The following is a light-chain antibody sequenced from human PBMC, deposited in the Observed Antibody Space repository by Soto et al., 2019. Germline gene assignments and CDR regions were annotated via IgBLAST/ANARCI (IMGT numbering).Light chain of an antibody. J-gene: IGLJ1*01. V-gene: IGLV1-40*01. CDR3: QSYDSSLTGYV. CDR1: SSNIGAGYH. Sequence: QSVLTQPPSVSGAPGQRDTISCTGSSSNIGAGYHVHWYQQFPGTAPKLLIFGDINRPSGVPDRFSGSKSGTSASLAITGLQAEDEAYYYCQSYDSSLTGYVFGTGTKVTVL. CDR2: GDI.